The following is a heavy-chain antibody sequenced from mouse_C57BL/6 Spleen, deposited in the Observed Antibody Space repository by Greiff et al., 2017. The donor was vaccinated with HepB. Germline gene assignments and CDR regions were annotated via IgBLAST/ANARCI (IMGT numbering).Heavy chain of an antibody. CDR1: GFTFSSYD. J-gene: IGHJ4*01. Sequence: EVMLVESGGDLVKPGGSLKLSCAASGFTFSSYDMSWVRQTPDKRLEWVATISSGGSYTYYPDSVKGRFTISRDNAKNTLYLQMSSLKSEDTAMYYCARQGYAMDYWGQGTSVTVSS. CDR3: ARQGYAMDY. CDR2: ISSGGSYT. V-gene: IGHV5-6*02.